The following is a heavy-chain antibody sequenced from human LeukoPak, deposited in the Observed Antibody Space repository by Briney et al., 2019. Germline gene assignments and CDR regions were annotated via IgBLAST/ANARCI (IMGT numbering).Heavy chain of an antibody. V-gene: IGHV3-9*01. CDR2: ISWNSGSL. J-gene: IGHJ4*02. CDR3: AKEGSVCTNGICRYFDY. CDR1: GFTFSSYA. D-gene: IGHD2-8*01. Sequence: PGGSLRLSCAASGFTFSSYAMHWARQAPGKGLEWVSGISWNSGSLDYADCVKGRFTISRDNAKNSLYLQMDSLRAEDTAFYYCAKEGSVCTNGICRYFDYWGQGTLVTVSS.